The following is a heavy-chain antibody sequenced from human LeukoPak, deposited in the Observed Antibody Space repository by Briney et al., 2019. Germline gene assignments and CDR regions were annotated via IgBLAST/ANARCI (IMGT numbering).Heavy chain of an antibody. J-gene: IGHJ4*02. CDR2: ISTYSGDT. V-gene: IGHV1-18*01. D-gene: IGHD6-13*01. Sequence: ASVKVPCKASGYTFPNYGISWVRQAPGQGLEWLGWISTYSGDTNYAQKFQGRVTMTADTSTSTAYMELRSLRSDDTAVYYCATDRKDTSRWYRRFDYWGQGALVTVSP. CDR1: GYTFPNYG. CDR3: ATDRKDTSRWYRRFDY.